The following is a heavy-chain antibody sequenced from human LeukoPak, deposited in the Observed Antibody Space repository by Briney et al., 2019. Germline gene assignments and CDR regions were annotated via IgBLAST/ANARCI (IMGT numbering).Heavy chain of an antibody. CDR3: ARGLKGYSYGV. D-gene: IGHD5-18*01. V-gene: IGHV4-34*01. Sequence: SETLSLTCAVYGGSFSGYYWSWIRQPPGKGLEWIGEINHSGSTNYNPSLKSRVTISVDTSKSQFSLKLSSVTAADTAVYYCARGLKGYSYGVWGQGTLVTVSS. CDR2: INHSGST. J-gene: IGHJ4*02. CDR1: GGSFSGYY.